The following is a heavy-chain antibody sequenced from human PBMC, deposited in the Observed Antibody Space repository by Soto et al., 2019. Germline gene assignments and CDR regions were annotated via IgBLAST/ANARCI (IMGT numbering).Heavy chain of an antibody. J-gene: IGHJ6*02. Sequence: GESLKISCKGSGYSFTSYWIGWVRQMPGKGLELMGIIYPGDSDTRYSPSFQGQVTISADKSISTAYLQWSSLKASDTAMYYCARRARSGYDFHFYYYGMDVWGQGTTVTVSS. CDR3: ARRARSGYDFHFYYYGMDV. CDR1: GYSFTSYW. CDR2: IYPGDSDT. V-gene: IGHV5-51*01. D-gene: IGHD5-12*01.